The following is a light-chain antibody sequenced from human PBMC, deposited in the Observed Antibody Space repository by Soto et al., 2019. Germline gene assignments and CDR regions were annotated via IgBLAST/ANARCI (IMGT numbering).Light chain of an antibody. Sequence: DIQMTQSPSSLSASVGHRVTITCRASQNINRYLNWYQQQPGKAPKLLIHDASTLQSGVPSRFSGSGSGTEFTLTISSLLREDFATYYCQQSHSFPLAFGPGTKVEIK. CDR1: QNINRY. J-gene: IGKJ3*01. CDR3: QQSHSFPLA. CDR2: DAS. V-gene: IGKV1-39*01.